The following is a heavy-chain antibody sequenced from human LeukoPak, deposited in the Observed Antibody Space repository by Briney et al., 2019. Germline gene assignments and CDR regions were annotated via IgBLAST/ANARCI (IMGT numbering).Heavy chain of an antibody. CDR3: VRTARLSDY. J-gene: IGHJ4*02. CDR2: ISGRSSTI. Sequence: GGSLRLSCAASAFTFSDYSMNWVRQAPGKGLEWVSYISGRSSTIYYADSVKGRFTISRDNAKNSMYLQMNSLRVEDTAVYYCVRTARLSDYWGQGTLVTVSS. CDR1: AFTFSDYS. D-gene: IGHD6-6*01. V-gene: IGHV3-48*04.